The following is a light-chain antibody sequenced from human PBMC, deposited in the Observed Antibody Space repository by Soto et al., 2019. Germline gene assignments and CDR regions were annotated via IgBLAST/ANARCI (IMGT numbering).Light chain of an antibody. CDR1: QSVSGY. Sequence: EIVLTQSPATLSLSPGETATLSCRASQSVSGYIGWYQQKPGQAPRLLIYDASKRATGIPARFIGSGSGTHLTLTISSLEPEDFAVYYCQQYNNWWTFGQGTKVDIK. V-gene: IGKV3-11*01. CDR2: DAS. CDR3: QQYNNWWT. J-gene: IGKJ1*01.